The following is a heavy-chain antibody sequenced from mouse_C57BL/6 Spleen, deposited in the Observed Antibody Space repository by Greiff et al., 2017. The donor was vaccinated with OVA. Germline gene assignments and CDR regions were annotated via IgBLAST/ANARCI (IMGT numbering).Heavy chain of an antibody. CDR2: IDPSDSET. V-gene: IGHV1-52*01. D-gene: IGHD2-2*01. J-gene: IGHJ4*01. CDR1: GYTFTSYW. CDR3: ARISMVTTPYAMDY. Sequence: QVQLQQSGAELVRPGSSVKLSCKASGYTFTSYWMHWVKQRPIQGLEWIGNIDPSDSETHYNQKFKDKATLTVDKSSSTAYMQLSSLTSEDSAVYYCARISMVTTPYAMDYWGQGTSVTVSS.